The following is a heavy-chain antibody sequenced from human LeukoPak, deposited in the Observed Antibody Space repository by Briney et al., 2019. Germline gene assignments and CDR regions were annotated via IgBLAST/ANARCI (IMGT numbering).Heavy chain of an antibody. V-gene: IGHV4-34*01. D-gene: IGHD3-22*01. Sequence: PSETLSLTCAVYGGSFSGYYWSWIRQPPGKGLEWIREINHSGSTNYNPSLKSRVTISVDTSKNQFSLKLSSVTAADTAVYYCARAAIYYDSSGLDYWGQGTLVTVSS. CDR3: ARAAIYYDSSGLDY. CDR2: INHSGST. CDR1: GGSFSGYY. J-gene: IGHJ4*02.